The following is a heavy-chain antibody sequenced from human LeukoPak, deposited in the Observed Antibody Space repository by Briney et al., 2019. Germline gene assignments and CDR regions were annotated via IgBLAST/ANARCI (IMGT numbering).Heavy chain of an antibody. V-gene: IGHV3-23*01. Sequence: GGSLRLSCAASGFTFKDYAMSWVRQAPGKGLEWVSSISDHDGPTYYADSVKGRFTISRDNSKNTLFLQINSLRAEDSAVYYCATDRERDPSVYYLVGGQGTLITVSS. CDR2: ISDHDGPT. CDR1: GFTFKDYA. CDR3: ATDRERDPSVYYLV. J-gene: IGHJ4*02. D-gene: IGHD3-22*01.